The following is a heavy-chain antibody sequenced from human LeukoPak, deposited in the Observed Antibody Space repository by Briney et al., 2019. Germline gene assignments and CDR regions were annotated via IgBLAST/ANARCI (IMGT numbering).Heavy chain of an antibody. CDR2: ISSSGRNI. V-gene: IGHV3-11*04. D-gene: IGHD5-12*01. J-gene: IGHJ4*02. Sequence: GGSLRLSCAASGFTFSDYYMSWIRQAPGKGLEWVSYISSSGRNIYYADSVKGRFTISRDNAKNSVYLQMNSLGAEDTAVYYCARCDLVAAIFFEYWGQGTLVAVSS. CDR3: ARCDLVAAIFFEY. CDR1: GFTFSDYY.